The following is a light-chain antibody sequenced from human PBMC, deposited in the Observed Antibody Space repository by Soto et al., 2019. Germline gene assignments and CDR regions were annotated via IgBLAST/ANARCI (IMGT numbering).Light chain of an antibody. CDR2: GAT. CDR1: QTIRVY. J-gene: IGKJ1*01. Sequence: DIQMTQFPSSLSASVGDRVTITCRSSQTIRVYLNWYQHRPGKAPTVLIYGATKLQSGVSPRFSASVSGTEYTLTINNPQPEDIATYFCQQSYNSAWTFGQGTRV. V-gene: IGKV1-39*01. CDR3: QQSYNSAWT.